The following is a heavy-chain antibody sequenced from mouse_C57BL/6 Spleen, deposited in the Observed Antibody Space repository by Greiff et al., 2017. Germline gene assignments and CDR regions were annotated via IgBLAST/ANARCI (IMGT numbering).Heavy chain of an antibody. J-gene: IGHJ1*03. V-gene: IGHV1-72*01. CDR2: IDPNSGGT. CDR1: GYTFTSYW. Sequence: VQLQQPGAELVKSGASVKLSCKASGYTFTSYWMHWVKQRPGRGLEWIGRIDPNSGGTKYNEKFKSKATLTVDKPSSTAYMQLSSLTSEDSAVYYCAREGVLRSYWYFDVWGTGTTVTVSS. CDR3: AREGVLRSYWYFDV. D-gene: IGHD1-1*01.